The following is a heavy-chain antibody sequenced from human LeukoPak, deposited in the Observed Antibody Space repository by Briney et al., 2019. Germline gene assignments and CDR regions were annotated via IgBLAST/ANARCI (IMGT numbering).Heavy chain of an antibody. D-gene: IGHD1-14*01. CDR3: ARVGSPEYYFDY. CDR2: ISSSSSYT. V-gene: IGHV3-11*06. J-gene: IGHJ4*02. Sequence: GGSLRLSCVASGFTFETFWMSWIRQAPGKGLEWVSYISSSSSYTNYADSVKGRFTISRDNAKNSLYLQMDSLRAEDTAVYYCARVGSPEYYFDYWGQGTLVTVSS. CDR1: GFTFETFW.